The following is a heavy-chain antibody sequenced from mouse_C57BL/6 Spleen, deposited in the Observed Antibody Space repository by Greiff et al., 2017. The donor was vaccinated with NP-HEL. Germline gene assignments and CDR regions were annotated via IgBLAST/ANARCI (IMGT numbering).Heavy chain of an antibody. CDR2: ISSGGSYT. J-gene: IGHJ3*01. V-gene: IGHV5-6*01. CDR1: GFTFSSYG. CDR3: APIYYDYDAWFAY. Sequence: EVKLVESGGDLVKPGGSLKLSCAASGFTFSSYGMSWVRQTPDKRLEWVATISSGGSYTYYPDSVKGRFTISRDNAKNTLYLQMSSLKSEDTAMDYCAPIYYDYDAWFAYWGQGTLVTVSA. D-gene: IGHD2-4*01.